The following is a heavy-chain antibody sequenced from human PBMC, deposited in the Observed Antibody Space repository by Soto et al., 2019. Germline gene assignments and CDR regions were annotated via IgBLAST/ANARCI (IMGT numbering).Heavy chain of an antibody. V-gene: IGHV4-34*01. CDR3: ARVERGTATTVVDAFDI. J-gene: IGHJ3*02. Sequence: SETLSLTCAVFGGSVTSGHHYGHSIRQPPGKGLEWIGEMSHSGGTHFNPSLKSRVTISVDTSKNQFSLKMSSVTAADTALYYCARVERGTATTVVDAFDIWGPGTMVT. CDR1: GGSVTSGHHY. D-gene: IGHD1-1*01. CDR2: MSHSGGT.